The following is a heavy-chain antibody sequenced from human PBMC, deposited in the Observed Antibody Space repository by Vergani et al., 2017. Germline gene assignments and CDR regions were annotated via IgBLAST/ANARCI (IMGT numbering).Heavy chain of an antibody. D-gene: IGHD7-27*01. CDR3: ARDAKNWGRDAFDI. V-gene: IGHV3-21*01. CDR1: GFPFSSYS. J-gene: IGHJ3*02. Sequence: EVQLVESGGGLVKPGGSLRLSCAASGFPFSSYSMTWVRQAPGKGLEWVSSISSSSSYIYYADSVKGRFTISRDNAKNSLYLQMNSLRAEDTAVYYCARDAKNWGRDAFDIWGQGTMVTVSS. CDR2: ISSSSSYI.